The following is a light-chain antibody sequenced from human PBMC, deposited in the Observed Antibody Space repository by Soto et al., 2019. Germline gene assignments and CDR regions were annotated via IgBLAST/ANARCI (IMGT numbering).Light chain of an antibody. CDR1: QSVNSY. V-gene: IGKV3-11*01. CDR2: DAS. J-gene: IGKJ2*01. CDR3: QQRSNWPPT. Sequence: EIVLTQSPATLSLSPGERATLSCRASQSVNSYLAWYQQKPGQAPRLLIYDASNRATGIPARFSGSGSGTDFALTITSLEPEDFAVYHCQQRSNWPPTFGQGSNLEIK.